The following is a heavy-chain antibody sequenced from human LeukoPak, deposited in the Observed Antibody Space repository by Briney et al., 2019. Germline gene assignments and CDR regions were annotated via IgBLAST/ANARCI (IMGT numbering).Heavy chain of an antibody. CDR2: ISYDGSNK. V-gene: IGHV3-30*04. CDR3: AQGGRITMVRGVQRDHYFNY. D-gene: IGHD3-10*01. CDR1: GFIFSSYT. Sequence: GGSLRLSCAGSGFIFSSYTMHWVRQAPGKGLDWVAVISYDGSNKYYADSVKGRFSISRDNSKNTLYLQMNSLRAEDTAVYYCAQGGRITMVRGVQRDHYFNYWGQGTLVTVSS. J-gene: IGHJ4*02.